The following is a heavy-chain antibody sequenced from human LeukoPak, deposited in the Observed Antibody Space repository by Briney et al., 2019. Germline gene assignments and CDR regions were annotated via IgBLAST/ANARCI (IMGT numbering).Heavy chain of an antibody. D-gene: IGHD3-10*01. CDR1: GFTFSSYA. V-gene: IGHV3-30-3*01. CDR3: ARGALYYYGPESYFVPS. J-gene: IGHJ5*02. Sequence: GGSLRLSCAASGFTFSSYAMNWVRQAPGKGLGWVAVCSYVGNNQYYAGSVKGRFTISRDNSKNTLYLQMNNLRPEDTAVYYCARGALYYYGPESYFVPSWGQGTLVTVSS. CDR2: CSYVGNNQ.